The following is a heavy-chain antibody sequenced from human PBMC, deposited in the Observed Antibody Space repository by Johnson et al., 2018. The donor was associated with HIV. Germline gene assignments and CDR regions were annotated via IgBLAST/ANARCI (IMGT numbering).Heavy chain of an antibody. J-gene: IGHJ3*02. Sequence: EVQLVESGGGVVQPGGSLRLSCTASGFRFSSSWMHWVRQAPGKGLVWVSRINSDGGSTAYADSVKGRFTISRDNSKNTLYLQMNSLRAEDTAVYYCASTIFGVAWHAFDIWGQGTMVIVSS. D-gene: IGHD3-3*01. CDR1: GFRFSSSW. V-gene: IGHV3-74*02. CDR2: INSDGGST. CDR3: ASTIFGVAWHAFDI.